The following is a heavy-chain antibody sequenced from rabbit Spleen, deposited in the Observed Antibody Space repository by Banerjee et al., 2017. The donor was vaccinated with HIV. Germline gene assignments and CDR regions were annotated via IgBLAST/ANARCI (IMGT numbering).Heavy chain of an antibody. J-gene: IGHJ2*01. V-gene: IGHV1S43*01. CDR1: GFSISSYY. CDR3: ARNYVNVFDP. Sequence: QEQLVESGGGLVQPGGSLTLTCTASGFSISSYYMNWVRQAPGKGLELAACIGINSDNTWYARWVNGRFTISRSTSLNTVDLKMTSLTAADTATYFCARNYVNVFDPWGPGTLVTVS. CDR2: IGINSDNT. D-gene: IGHD1-1*01.